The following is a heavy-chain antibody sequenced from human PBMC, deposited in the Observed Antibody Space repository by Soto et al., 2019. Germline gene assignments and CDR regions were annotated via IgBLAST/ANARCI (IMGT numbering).Heavy chain of an antibody. Sequence: SETLYLTCTVSGGSVSSGSYYWSWIRQPPGKGLDYIGYLYYSGSSNYNPSLKSRVTISVDTPKNHFSLKLTSVTAADTAIYYCARGQAFWTGYYRMPYYFDYWGQGTLVTAPQ. J-gene: IGHJ4*02. CDR2: LYYSGSS. CDR1: GGSVSSGSYY. CDR3: ARGQAFWTGYYRMPYYFDY. V-gene: IGHV4-61*01. D-gene: IGHD3-3*01.